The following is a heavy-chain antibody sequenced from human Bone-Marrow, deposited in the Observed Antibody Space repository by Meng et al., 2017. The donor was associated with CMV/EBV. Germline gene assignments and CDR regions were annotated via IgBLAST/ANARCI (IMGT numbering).Heavy chain of an antibody. CDR1: GYSFTSYW. J-gene: IGHJ4*02. V-gene: IGHV5-51*01. CDR3: ARRVRRPITMIEEGAYFDY. D-gene: IGHD3-22*01. Sequence: KVSCKGSGYSFTSYWIGWVRQMPGKGLEWMGIIYPGDSDTRYSPSFHGQVNISADKSSSTAYLKWSSLKAADTAMYYWARRVRRPITMIEEGAYFDYWGQGTLVTVSS. CDR2: IYPGDSDT.